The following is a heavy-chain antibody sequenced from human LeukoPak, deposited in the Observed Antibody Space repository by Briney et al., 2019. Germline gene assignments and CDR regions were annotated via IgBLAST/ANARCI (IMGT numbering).Heavy chain of an antibody. CDR1: GYTFTTYG. CDR3: ARVRGRFDP. J-gene: IGHJ5*02. V-gene: IGHV1-69*04. CDR2: IIPILGIA. Sequence: SVKVSCKASGYTFTTYGISWVRQAPGQGLEWMGRIIPILGIANYAQKFQGRVTITADKSTSTAYMELSSLRSEDTAVYYCARVRGRFDPWGQGTLVTVSS.